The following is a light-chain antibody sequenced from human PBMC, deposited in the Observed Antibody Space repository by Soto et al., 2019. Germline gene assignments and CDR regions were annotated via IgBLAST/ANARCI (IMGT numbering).Light chain of an antibody. CDR3: QHYNNGPPVRT. V-gene: IGKV3-15*01. CDR2: GAS. Sequence: ETVMTQSPATVSLSPGEGATLSCRTSQSVSRNVAWYQQKPGQAPRLLIYGASTRATGIPARFSGSGSGTEFTLSISSLQSEDFAVYYCQHYNNGPPVRTFGQGTKVEVK. CDR1: QSVSRN. J-gene: IGKJ1*01.